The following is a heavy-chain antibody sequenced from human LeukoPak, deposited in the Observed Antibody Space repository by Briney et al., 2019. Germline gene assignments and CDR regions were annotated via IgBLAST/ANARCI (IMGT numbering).Heavy chain of an antibody. CDR1: GFTFSSSW. J-gene: IGHJ6*02. D-gene: IGHD1-26*01. V-gene: IGHV3-74*01. Sequence: GGSLRLSCAASGFTFSSSWMHWVRQARGKGLVWVSHINSVGSTTTYADSVKGRFTISRDNAKNTVHLQMNSLRAEDTAVYYCARDGSYAMDVWGQGTTVTVSS. CDR3: ARDGSYAMDV. CDR2: INSVGSTT.